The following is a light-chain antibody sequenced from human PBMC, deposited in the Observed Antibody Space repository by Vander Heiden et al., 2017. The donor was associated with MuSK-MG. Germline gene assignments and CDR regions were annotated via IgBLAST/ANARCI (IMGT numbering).Light chain of an antibody. J-gene: IGKJ1*01. V-gene: IGKV4-1*01. CDR3: HRDAASPWT. CDR1: QSLLYSPNNKNY. CDR2: WAF. Sequence: DIVMTQSPDSLAVSLGERATINCKSSQSLLYSPNNKNYLAWFQQKPGQPPKLLVYWAFSRESGVPERFSRSGSGTHFSLTISSLQAEDVPVYYCHRDAASPWTFSQGTKVEIK.